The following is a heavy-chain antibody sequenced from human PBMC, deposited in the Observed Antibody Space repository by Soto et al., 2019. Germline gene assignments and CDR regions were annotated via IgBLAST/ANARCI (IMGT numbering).Heavy chain of an antibody. CDR1: GASVTRDGNC. V-gene: IGHV4-30-2*01. J-gene: IGHJ4*02. D-gene: IGHD4-4*01. Sequence: PSETLSLTCSVSGASVTRDGNCWTWIRQPPGKGLEFVASIYHGGSTFYNPSLRSRVTISLDRSKNQFSLKLTSVTAADTAVYYCARELDGYSQFADWGQGTRVTVPS. CDR2: IYHGGST. CDR3: ARELDGYSQFAD.